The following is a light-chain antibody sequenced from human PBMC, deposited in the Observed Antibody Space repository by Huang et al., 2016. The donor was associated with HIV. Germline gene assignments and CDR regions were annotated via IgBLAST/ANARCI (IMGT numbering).Light chain of an antibody. CDR1: QSLLDSNRANY. J-gene: IGKJ4*01. CDR2: LGS. CDR3: MQALQTPLT. V-gene: IGKV2-28*01. Sequence: DIVMTQSPLSLPVTPGEPASISCRSSQSLLDSNRANYLNWYLQKPGQSPQLLIYLGSTRASGVPDRFSGSGSGTDFTLQISRVEAEDVGVYYCMQALQTPLTFGGGTKVEIK.